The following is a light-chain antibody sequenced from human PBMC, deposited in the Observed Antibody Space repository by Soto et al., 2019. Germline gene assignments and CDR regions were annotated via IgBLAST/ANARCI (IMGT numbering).Light chain of an antibody. V-gene: IGLV3-25*03. CDR1: ALPNQY. CDR2: KDS. J-gene: IGLJ2*01. Sequence: SSELTQPPSVSVSPGQTARITCSGDALPNQYAYWYQQRPGQAPMLVIFKDSERPSGIPERFSGSSSGTTVTLTISGVQAEDEADYYCQSADSSGAAVVFGGGTKVTVL. CDR3: QSADSSGAAVV.